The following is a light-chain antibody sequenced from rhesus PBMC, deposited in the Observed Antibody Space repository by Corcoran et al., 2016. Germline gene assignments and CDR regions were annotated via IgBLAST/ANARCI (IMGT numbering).Light chain of an antibody. J-gene: IGKJ4*01. CDR3: QQGYSYPLT. CDR1: QSLSNY. Sequence: DIQMTQSPSSLSASVGDRVTITCQASQSLSNYLNWYQQKPGKIPKLLIYRTSTLQRGIPFRFSGSGSGTAFTLTISSLQPEDFATYYCQQGYSYPLTFGGGTKVELK. CDR2: RTS. V-gene: IGKV1S9*01.